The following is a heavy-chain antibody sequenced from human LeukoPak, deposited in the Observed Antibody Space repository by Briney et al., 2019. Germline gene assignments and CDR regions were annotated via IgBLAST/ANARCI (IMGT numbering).Heavy chain of an antibody. D-gene: IGHD3-3*01. CDR2: IKEDGSDK. Sequence: GGSLRLSCAASGFIFTNYWMTWVRQAPGKGLEWVATIKEDGSDKHYVDSVKGRFTIARDNAKNSLFLQMSSLRADDTAVYYCATWGSIFGVTFFDYWGQGTLVTVSS. V-gene: IGHV3-7*01. J-gene: IGHJ4*02. CDR3: ATWGSIFGVTFFDY. CDR1: GFIFTNYW.